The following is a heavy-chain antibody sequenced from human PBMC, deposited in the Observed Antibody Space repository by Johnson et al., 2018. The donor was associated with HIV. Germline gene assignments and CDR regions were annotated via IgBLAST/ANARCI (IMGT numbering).Heavy chain of an antibody. CDR3: AKTARGSSWLDAFDI. CDR1: GFTFSSYA. J-gene: IGHJ3*02. D-gene: IGHD6-13*01. CDR2: ISSNGGST. Sequence: EQLVESGGGLVQPGGSLRLSCAASGFTFSSYAMHWVRQAPGKGLEYVSAISSNGGSTYYANSVKGRFTISRDNSKNTLYLQMGSLRAEDTAVYYCAKTARGSSWLDAFDIWGQGTMVTVSS. V-gene: IGHV3-64*01.